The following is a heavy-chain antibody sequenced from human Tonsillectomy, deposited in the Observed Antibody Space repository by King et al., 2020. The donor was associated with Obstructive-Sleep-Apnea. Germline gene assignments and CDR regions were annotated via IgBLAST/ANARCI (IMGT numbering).Heavy chain of an antibody. CDR1: GGSISSGGYS. J-gene: IGHJ4*02. CDR2: IYYRGST. Sequence: VQLQESGPGLVKPSQTLSLTCAVSGGSISSGGYSWSWIRQPPGKGLEWIGYIYYRGSTYYNPSLKSRVTISVDTSKNQFSLKLSSVTAADTAVYYCARYHDSSGFFDYWGQGTLVTVSS. V-gene: IGHV4-30-4*07. CDR3: ARYHDSSGFFDY. D-gene: IGHD3-22*01.